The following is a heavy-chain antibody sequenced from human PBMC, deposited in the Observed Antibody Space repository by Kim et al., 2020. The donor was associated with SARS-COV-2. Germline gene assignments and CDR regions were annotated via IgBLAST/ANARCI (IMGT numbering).Heavy chain of an antibody. Sequence: SGPTLVKPTQTLTLTCTFSGFSLSTSGVGVGWIRQPPGKALEWLALIYWDDDKRYSPSLKSRLTITKDTSKNQVVLTMTNMDPVDTATYYCAHGRLDLLWFGDQELYFDYWGQGTLVTVSS. J-gene: IGHJ4*02. CDR1: GFSLSTSGVG. V-gene: IGHV2-5*02. D-gene: IGHD3-10*01. CDR2: IYWDDDK. CDR3: AHGRLDLLWFGDQELYFDY.